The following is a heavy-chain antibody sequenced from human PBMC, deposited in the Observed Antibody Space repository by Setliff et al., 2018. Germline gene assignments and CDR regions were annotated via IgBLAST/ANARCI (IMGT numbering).Heavy chain of an antibody. CDR2: FDPEDGET. Sequence: ASVKVSCKVSGYTLTELSMHWVRQAPGKGLEWMGGFDPEDGETIYAQKFQGRVTMTEDTSTDAAYMELSSLRSEDTAVYYCATVDIVATITGGYYFDYWGQGTLVTVSS. D-gene: IGHD5-12*01. CDR1: GYTLTELS. J-gene: IGHJ4*02. V-gene: IGHV1-24*01. CDR3: ATVDIVATITGGYYFDY.